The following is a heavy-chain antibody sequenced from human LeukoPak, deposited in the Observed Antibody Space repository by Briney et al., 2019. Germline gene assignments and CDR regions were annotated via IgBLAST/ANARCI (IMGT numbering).Heavy chain of an antibody. CDR3: ATGIAVAGFDY. J-gene: IGHJ4*02. Sequence: ASVKVSCNASGYTFTGYYMHWVRQAPGQGLEWMGWINPNSGGTNYAQKFQGRVTTTRGTSISTAYMELSRLRSDDTAVYYCATGIAVAGFDYWGQGTLVTVSS. D-gene: IGHD6-19*01. V-gene: IGHV1-2*02. CDR2: INPNSGGT. CDR1: GYTFTGYY.